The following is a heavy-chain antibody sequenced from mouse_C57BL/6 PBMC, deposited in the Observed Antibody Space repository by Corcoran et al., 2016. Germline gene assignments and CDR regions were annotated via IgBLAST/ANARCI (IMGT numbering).Heavy chain of an antibody. Sequence: EVQLQQSGPELVKPGASVKISCKASGYTFTDYYMNWVKQSHGKSLEWIGDINPNNGGTSYNQKFKGKATLTVDKSSSTAYMELRSRTSEDSAVYYCARGGTGTRFAYWGQGTLVTVSA. CDR3: ARGGTGTRFAY. J-gene: IGHJ3*01. D-gene: IGHD4-1*01. CDR1: GYTFTDYY. V-gene: IGHV1-26*01. CDR2: INPNNGGT.